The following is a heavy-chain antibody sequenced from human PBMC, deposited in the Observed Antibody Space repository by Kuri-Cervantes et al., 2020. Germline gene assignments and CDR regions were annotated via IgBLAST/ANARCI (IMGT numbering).Heavy chain of an antibody. V-gene: IGHV3-30-3*01. CDR1: GFTFGSYA. J-gene: IGHJ6*02. D-gene: IGHD6-13*01. CDR3: ARDLDSSSWYSIVGATYYYYGMDV. CDR2: ISYDGSNK. Sequence: SLKISCAASGFTFGSYAMHWVRQAPGKGLEWVAVISYDGSNKYYADSVKGRFTISRDNSKSTLYLQMNSLRAEDTAVYYCARDLDSSSWYSIVGATYYYYGMDVWGQRTTVTVSS.